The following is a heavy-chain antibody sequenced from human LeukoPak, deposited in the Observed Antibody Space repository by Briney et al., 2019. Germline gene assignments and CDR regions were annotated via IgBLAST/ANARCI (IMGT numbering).Heavy chain of an antibody. D-gene: IGHD4-17*01. Sequence: GGSLRLSCAASGFTFSCYAMSWVRQAPGKGLEWVSAISGSGDSTYYADSVKGRFTISRDNSKNTLYLQMNSLRAEGTAVYYCAKDLRDNYYYYGMDVWGQGTTVTVSS. CDR3: AKDLRDNYYYYGMDV. V-gene: IGHV3-23*01. CDR1: GFTFSCYA. CDR2: ISGSGDST. J-gene: IGHJ6*02.